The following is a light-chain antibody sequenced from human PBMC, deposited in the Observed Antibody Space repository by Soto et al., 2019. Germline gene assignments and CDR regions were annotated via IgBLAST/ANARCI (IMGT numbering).Light chain of an antibody. CDR2: GAS. V-gene: IGKV3-20*01. CDR3: QQYGSSSWT. Sequence: EIVMTQSPANMSVSPGERATLSCRASQSISSSYLAWYQQRPGQAPRLLIYGASSRATGIPDRFSGSGSGTEFTLTISRLEPEDFAVYYCQQYGSSSWTFGQGTKVDIK. CDR1: QSISSSY. J-gene: IGKJ1*01.